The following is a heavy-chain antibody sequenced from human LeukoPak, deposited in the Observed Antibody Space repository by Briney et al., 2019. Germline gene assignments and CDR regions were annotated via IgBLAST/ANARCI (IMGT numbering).Heavy chain of an antibody. J-gene: IGHJ6*02. V-gene: IGHV1-8*01. CDR3: ARKLLVVRGVNYYYYGMDV. D-gene: IGHD3-10*01. CDR1: GYTFTSYD. CDR2: MNPNSGNT. Sequence: ASVKVSCKASGYTFTSYDINWVRQATGQGLEWMGWMNPNSGNTGYAQKFQGRVTMTRNTSISTAYMELSSLRSEDTAVYYCARKLLVVRGVNYYYYGMDVWGQGTTVTVSS.